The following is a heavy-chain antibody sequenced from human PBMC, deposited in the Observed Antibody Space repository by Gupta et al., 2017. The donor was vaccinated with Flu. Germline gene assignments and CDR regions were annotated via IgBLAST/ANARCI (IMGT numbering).Heavy chain of an antibody. D-gene: IGHD2/OR15-2a*01. CDR1: GGSISDTSYY. CDR3: ARRITYGKTFDY. CDR2: VGYSGNT. J-gene: IGHJ4*02. Sequence: QLQLQESGPGLVKPSETLSPICTVYGGSISDTSYYWGWIRQPPGKGLEWIGNVGYSGNTFYNPSLKSRVTISVDTSKNQFSLKLSSVTAADTAVYYCARRITYGKTFDYWGQGSLVTVSS. V-gene: IGHV4-39*01.